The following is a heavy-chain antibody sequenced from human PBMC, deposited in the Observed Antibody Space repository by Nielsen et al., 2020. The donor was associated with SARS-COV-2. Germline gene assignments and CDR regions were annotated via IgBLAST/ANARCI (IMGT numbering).Heavy chain of an antibody. D-gene: IGHD5-24*01. J-gene: IGHJ6*02. V-gene: IGHV3-30*04. CDR1: GFTFSTYA. CDR2: ISYDGTYK. CDR3: ARDGMATTDGPYGMDV. Sequence: GESLKISCTASGFTFSTYAVHWVRQAPGKGLEPVSSISYDGTYKYYADSVKGRFTISRDNSKNTLYLQMNSLRAEDTAVYYCARDGMATTDGPYGMDVWGQGTTVTVSS.